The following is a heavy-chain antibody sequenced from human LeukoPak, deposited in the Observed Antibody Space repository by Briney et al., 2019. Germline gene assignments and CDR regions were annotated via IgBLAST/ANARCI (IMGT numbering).Heavy chain of an antibody. Sequence: ASVKVSCKASGGTFSSYAISWVRQAPGQGLEWMGGIIPIFGTANYAQKFQGRVTITTDESTSTAYMELSSLRSEDTAVYYCARYYDYVWGSYRPFDYWGQGTLVTVSP. J-gene: IGHJ4*02. D-gene: IGHD3-16*02. CDR3: ARYYDYVWGSYRPFDY. CDR2: IIPIFGTA. V-gene: IGHV1-69*05. CDR1: GGTFSSYA.